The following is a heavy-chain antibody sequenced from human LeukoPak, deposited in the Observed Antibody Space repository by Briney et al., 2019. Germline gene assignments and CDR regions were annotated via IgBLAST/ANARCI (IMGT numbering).Heavy chain of an antibody. J-gene: IGHJ5*02. Sequence: PGGSLRLSCAASGFTFSSYGMHWVRQAPGKGLVWVAVIWYDGSNKYYADSVKGRFTISRDNSKNTLYLQMNSLRAEDTAVYYCAKAYYSSSNWFDPWGQGTLVTVSS. D-gene: IGHD6-6*01. CDR3: AKAYYSSSNWFDP. CDR1: GFTFSSYG. V-gene: IGHV3-33*06. CDR2: IWYDGSNK.